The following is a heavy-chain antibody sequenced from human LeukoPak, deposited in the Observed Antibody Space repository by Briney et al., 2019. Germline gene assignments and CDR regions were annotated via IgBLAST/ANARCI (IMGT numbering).Heavy chain of an antibody. CDR1: GFTFSSYV. J-gene: IGHJ4*02. Sequence: GGSLRLSCAASGFTFSSYVMHWVRQAPGKGLEWVSGVSDSGGSAFYADSVKGRFTISRDNSKNTLYLQMNSLRAEDTAVYYCAKDPAYCSGGSCPLGNYWGQGTLVTVSS. V-gene: IGHV3-23*01. CDR2: VSDSGGSA. CDR3: AKDPAYCSGGSCPLGNY. D-gene: IGHD2-15*01.